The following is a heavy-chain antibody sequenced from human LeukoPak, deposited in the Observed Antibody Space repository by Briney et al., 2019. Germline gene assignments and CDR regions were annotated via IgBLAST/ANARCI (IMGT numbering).Heavy chain of an antibody. Sequence: ASVKVSCKASGYTFTGYYMHWVRQAPGQGLEWMGRINPNSGGTNYAQKFQGRVTMTRDTSISTAYMELSRLRSDDTAVYYCARPAKGGYCSGGSCWSWFDPWGQGTLVTVSS. CDR2: INPNSGGT. V-gene: IGHV1-2*06. J-gene: IGHJ5*02. CDR3: ARPAKGGYCSGGSCWSWFDP. CDR1: GYTFTGYY. D-gene: IGHD2-15*01.